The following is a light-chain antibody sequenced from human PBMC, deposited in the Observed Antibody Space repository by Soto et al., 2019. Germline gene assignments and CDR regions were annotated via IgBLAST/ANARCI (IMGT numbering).Light chain of an antibody. CDR1: QSISTN. CDR2: GAS. CDR3: QQSHTTLFT. Sequence: DLQMTQSPSSLSASVEERVTITCRGSQSISTNLNWYQQKPGKAPKLLISGASALQGGVSSRFSGSGSGTVFTLTISSLQPEDSATYFCQQSHTTLFTFGPGTTVDLK. V-gene: IGKV1-39*01. J-gene: IGKJ3*01.